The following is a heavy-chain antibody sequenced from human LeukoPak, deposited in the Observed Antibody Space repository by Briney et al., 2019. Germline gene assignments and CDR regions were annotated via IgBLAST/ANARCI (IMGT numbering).Heavy chain of an antibody. Sequence: GGSLRLSCAASGLTFSSYAMHWVRQAPGKGLEWVAVISYDGSNKYYADSVKGRFTISRDNSKNTLYLQMNSLRAEDTAVYYCARGRRTLRATTSSFDYWGQGTLVTVSS. CDR3: ARGRRTLRATTSSFDY. CDR2: ISYDGSNK. J-gene: IGHJ4*02. V-gene: IGHV3-30-3*01. D-gene: IGHD1-26*01. CDR1: GLTFSSYA.